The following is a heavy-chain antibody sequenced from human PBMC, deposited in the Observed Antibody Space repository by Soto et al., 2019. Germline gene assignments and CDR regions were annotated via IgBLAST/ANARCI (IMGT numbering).Heavy chain of an antibody. D-gene: IGHD3-16*01. CDR3: ARDQYVFDY. V-gene: IGHV3-11*05. CDR2: LSNSGTYT. Sequence: QVPLVQSGGGLVKPGGSLTLSCAASGFAFSDYYMTWIRQAPGKGLEWVSSLSNSGTYTNYADSVKGRFITSRDNAKNSLFLHLNSLRAEDTAVYFCARDQYVFDYWGQGALVTVSS. J-gene: IGHJ4*02. CDR1: GFAFSDYY.